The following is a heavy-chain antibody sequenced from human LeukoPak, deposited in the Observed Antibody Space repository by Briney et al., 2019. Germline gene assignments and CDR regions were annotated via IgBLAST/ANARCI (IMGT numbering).Heavy chain of an antibody. Sequence: GGSLRLSCAASGFTFSSYGMHWVRQAPGKGLEWVAVISYDGSNKYYADSVKGRFTISRDNFKNTLYLQMNSLRAEDTAVYYCARPGNWGPFDYYGMDVWGQGTTVTVSS. D-gene: IGHD7-27*01. V-gene: IGHV3-30*03. CDR3: ARPGNWGPFDYYGMDV. CDR1: GFTFSSYG. CDR2: ISYDGSNK. J-gene: IGHJ6*02.